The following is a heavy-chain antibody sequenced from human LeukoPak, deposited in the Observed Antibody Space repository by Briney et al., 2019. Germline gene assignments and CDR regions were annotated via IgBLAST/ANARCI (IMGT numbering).Heavy chain of an antibody. CDR3: ASIEVAGVDAFDI. CDR1: GYTFTSYD. V-gene: IGHV1-8*03. CDR2: MNPNSGNT. D-gene: IGHD6-19*01. J-gene: IGHJ3*02. Sequence: GASVKVSCKASGYTFTSYDINWVRQATGQGLEWMGWMNPNSGNTGYAQKFQGRVTITRNTSISTAYMELSSLRSEDTAVYYCASIEVAGVDAFDIWGQGTMVTVSS.